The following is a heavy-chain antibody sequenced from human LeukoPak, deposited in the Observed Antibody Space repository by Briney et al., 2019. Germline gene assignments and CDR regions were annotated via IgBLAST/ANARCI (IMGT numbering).Heavy chain of an antibody. J-gene: IGHJ4*02. D-gene: IGHD6-6*01. CDR1: GFTFNRFY. CDR3: VKDRSIAAPNNDSFDS. V-gene: IGHV3-64D*06. Sequence: GGSLRLSCSASGFTFNRFYLHWVRQAPGKGLEFVSHISSNGATTYYADSAKGRFTISRDNSKNTLYLQMSSLRADDTAVYYCVKDRSIAAPNNDSFDSWGQGALVTVSS. CDR2: ISSNGATT.